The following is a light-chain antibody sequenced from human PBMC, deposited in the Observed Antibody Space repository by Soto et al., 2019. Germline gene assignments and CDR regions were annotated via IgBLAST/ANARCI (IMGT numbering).Light chain of an antibody. CDR3: QQYSNTPLT. CDR1: QSVLYDSNNKNY. Sequence: DIVMTQSPDSLAVSLGERATINCKSSQSVLYDSNNKNYLAWYQQRPGQPPKLLIYWASTRESGVPDRFSGGGSGTDFTLTISSLQAEDVAVYYCQQYSNTPLTFGGGTKVEIK. V-gene: IGKV4-1*01. J-gene: IGKJ4*01. CDR2: WAS.